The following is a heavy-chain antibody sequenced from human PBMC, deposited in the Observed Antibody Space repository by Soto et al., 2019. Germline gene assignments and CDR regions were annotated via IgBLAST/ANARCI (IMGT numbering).Heavy chain of an antibody. CDR3: ARQLRFLDRYYYYGMDV. CDR2: IYPGDSDT. V-gene: IGHV5-51*01. Sequence: GESLKISCNGSGYSFTGYWICWVRQMPWKGLEWMGIIYPGDSDTRYSPSFQGQVTISADKSISTAYLQWSSLKASDTAMYYCARQLRFLDRYYYYGMDVWGQGTTVTVSS. D-gene: IGHD3-3*01. CDR1: GYSFTGYW. J-gene: IGHJ6*02.